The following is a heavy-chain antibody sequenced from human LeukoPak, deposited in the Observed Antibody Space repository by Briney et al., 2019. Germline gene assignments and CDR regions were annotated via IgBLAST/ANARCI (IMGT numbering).Heavy chain of an antibody. CDR1: GFTFSSYA. V-gene: IGHV3-23*01. D-gene: IGHD3-10*01. J-gene: IGHJ4*02. CDR2: ISSSGGST. Sequence: GGSLRLSCAASGFTFSSYAMSWVRQAPGKGLEWVSGISSSGGSTYYADSVKGRFTISRDNSKNTLYLQMNSLRAGDTAVYYCAKYGSGTYCFDNWGQGTLVTVSS. CDR3: AKYGSGTYCFDN.